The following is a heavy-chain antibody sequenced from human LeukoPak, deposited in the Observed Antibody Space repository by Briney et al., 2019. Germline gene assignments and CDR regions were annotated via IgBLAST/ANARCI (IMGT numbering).Heavy chain of an antibody. D-gene: IGHD3-10*01. V-gene: IGHV3-48*03. Sequence: GGSLRLSCAASGFTFSSYEMNWVRQAPGKGLEWVSYISSSGSTIYYADSVKGRFTISRDNAKNSLYLQMNSLRAEDTAVYYCASLHYYYGSGSYDPWGQGTLVTVSS. CDR2: ISSSGSTI. J-gene: IGHJ5*02. CDR1: GFTFSSYE. CDR3: ASLHYYYGSGSYDP.